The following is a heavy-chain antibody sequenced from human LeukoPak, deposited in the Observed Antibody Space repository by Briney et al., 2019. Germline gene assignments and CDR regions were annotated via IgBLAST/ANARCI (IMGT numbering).Heavy chain of an antibody. CDR2: ISSSSSYI. Sequence: GGSLRLSCAASGFTFSSYSMNWVRQAPGKGLEWVSSISSSSSYIYYADSVKGRFTISRDNAKNSLYLQMNSLRAEDTAVYYCARDFEYYDSSGYYLDFDYWGQETLVTVSS. D-gene: IGHD3-22*01. J-gene: IGHJ4*02. CDR3: ARDFEYYDSSGYYLDFDY. CDR1: GFTFSSYS. V-gene: IGHV3-21*01.